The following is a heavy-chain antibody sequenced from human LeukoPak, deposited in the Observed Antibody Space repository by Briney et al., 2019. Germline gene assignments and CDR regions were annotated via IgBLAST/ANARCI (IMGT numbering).Heavy chain of an antibody. CDR1: GGSIKNHY. D-gene: IGHD5-18*01. Sequence: SETLSLTCTVSGGSIKNHYLSWIRQPPGKGLEWIGYFHYSRTTSYNPSLKSRVTISGDTSKNQFSLRLSSVTAADTAVYYCVSGDKYGYPDYWGQGTLVTVSS. V-gene: IGHV4-59*11. CDR2: FHYSRTT. CDR3: VSGDKYGYPDY. J-gene: IGHJ4*02.